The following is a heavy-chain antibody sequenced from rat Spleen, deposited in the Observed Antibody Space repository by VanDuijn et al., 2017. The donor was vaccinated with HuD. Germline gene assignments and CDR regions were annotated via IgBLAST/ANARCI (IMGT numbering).Heavy chain of an antibody. D-gene: IGHD1-11*01. CDR1: GFTFSDYY. V-gene: IGHV5-29*01. CDR2: IRYDGSST. Sequence: EVQLVESDGGLVQPGRSLKLSCAASGFTFSDYYMAWVRQGPTQGLEWVATIRYDGSSTYYRDSVKGRFTISRDNAKGTLYLQMNSLRSEDTATYYCARQEGLRYFDYWGQGVMVTVSS. CDR3: ARQEGLRYFDY. J-gene: IGHJ2*01.